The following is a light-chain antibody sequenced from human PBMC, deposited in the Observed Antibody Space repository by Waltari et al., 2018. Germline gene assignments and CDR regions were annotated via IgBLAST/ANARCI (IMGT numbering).Light chain of an antibody. CDR2: GAS. V-gene: IGKV3-20*01. CDR3: QQYDSSRLYT. J-gene: IGKJ2*01. CDR1: QSVSSSY. Sequence: EIVLTQSPGTLSLSPGERATLSCRASQSVSSSYLAWYQQKPGQAPRLLIYGASSSATGIPDRFSGSGSGTDFTLTISRLEPEDFAVYFCQQYDSSRLYTFGQGTKLEIK.